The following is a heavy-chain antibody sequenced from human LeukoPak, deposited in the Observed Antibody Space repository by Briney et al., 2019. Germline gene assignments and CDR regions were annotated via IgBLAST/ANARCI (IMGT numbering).Heavy chain of an antibody. CDR3: ARDPSIAAAGLYNYYGMDV. D-gene: IGHD6-13*01. V-gene: IGHV1-18*04. J-gene: IGHJ6*02. CDR2: ISGYNGNT. CDR1: GYTFTSNY. Sequence: ASVKVSCKASGYTFTSNYVHWVRQAPGQGLEWMGWISGYNGNTNYAQKLQGRVTLTTDTSTSTAYMELWSLRSDDTAVYYCARDPSIAAAGLYNYYGMDVWGQGTTVTVSS.